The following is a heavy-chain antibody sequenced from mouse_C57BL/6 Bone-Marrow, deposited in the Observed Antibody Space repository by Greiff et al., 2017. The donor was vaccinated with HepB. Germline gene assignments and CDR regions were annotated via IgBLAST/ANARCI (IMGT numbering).Heavy chain of an antibody. V-gene: IGHV1-53*01. J-gene: IGHJ4*01. CDR2: INPSNGGT. Sequence: QVQLQQPGTELVKPGASVKLSCKASGYTFTSYWMHWVKQRPGQGLEWIGNINPSNGGTNYNEKFKSKATLTVDKSSSTAYMQLSSLTSEDSAVYYCARSFITTVVADAMDYWGQGTSVTVSS. CDR3: ARSFITTVVADAMDY. CDR1: GYTFTSYW. D-gene: IGHD1-1*01.